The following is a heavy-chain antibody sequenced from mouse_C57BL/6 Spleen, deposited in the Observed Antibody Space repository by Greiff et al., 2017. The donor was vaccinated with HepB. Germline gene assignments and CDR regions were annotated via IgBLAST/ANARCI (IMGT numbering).Heavy chain of an antibody. CDR3: ARSSLRRGYYYAMDY. Sequence: QLQESGPELVKPGASVKISCKASGYSFTDYNMNWVKQSNGKSLEWIGVINPNYGTTSYNQKFKGKATLTVDQSSSTAYMQLNSLTSEYSAVYYCARSSLRRGYYYAMDYWGQGTSVTVSS. D-gene: IGHD2-12*01. V-gene: IGHV1-39*01. J-gene: IGHJ4*01. CDR1: GYSFTDYN. CDR2: INPNYGTT.